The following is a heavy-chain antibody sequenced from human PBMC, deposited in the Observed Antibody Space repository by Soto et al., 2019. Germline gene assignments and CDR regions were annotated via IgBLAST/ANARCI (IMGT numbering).Heavy chain of an antibody. CDR2: ISYTGSA. Sequence: SETLSLTCTVSGGSIGSGVYFWSWIRQPPGKGLEWIGFISYTGSAYYNPSLKSRVAISVDTSKNQFSLKLTSVTAADAAVYYCASLGAATGSYLFEVWAQRTLVIGSS. J-gene: IGHJ4*02. V-gene: IGHV4-30-4*01. CDR1: GGSIGSGVYF. D-gene: IGHD1-26*01. CDR3: ASLGAATGSYLFEV.